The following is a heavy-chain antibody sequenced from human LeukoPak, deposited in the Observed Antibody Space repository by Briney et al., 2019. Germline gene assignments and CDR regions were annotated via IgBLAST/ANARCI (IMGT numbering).Heavy chain of an antibody. CDR1: GGSFSGYY. CDR3: ARAKEDYYGSGSFDY. D-gene: IGHD3-10*01. J-gene: IGHJ4*02. V-gene: IGHV4-34*01. Sequence: SETLSLTCAVYGGSFSGYYWSWIRQPPGKGLEWVGEINHSGSNNYNPSLKSRVTISVDTSKDQFSLKLSSVTAADTAVYYCARAKEDYYGSGSFDYWGQGTLVTVSS. CDR2: INHSGSN.